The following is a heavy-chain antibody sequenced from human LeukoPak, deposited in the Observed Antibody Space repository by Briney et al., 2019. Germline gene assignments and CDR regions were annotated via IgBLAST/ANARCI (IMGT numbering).Heavy chain of an antibody. V-gene: IGHV4-34*01. CDR2: INHSGST. Sequence: SETLSLTCTVSGGSTSSYYWSWIRQPPGKGLEWIGEINHSGSTNYNPSLKTRVTISVDTSKNQFSLKLSSVTAADTAVYYCARGAYTSGWPFDYWGQGTLVTVSS. CDR1: GGSTSSYY. CDR3: ARGAYTSGWPFDY. D-gene: IGHD6-19*01. J-gene: IGHJ4*02.